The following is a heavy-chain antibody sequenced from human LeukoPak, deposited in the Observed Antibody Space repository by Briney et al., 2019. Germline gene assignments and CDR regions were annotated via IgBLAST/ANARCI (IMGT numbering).Heavy chain of an antibody. D-gene: IGHD6-13*01. V-gene: IGHV3-30-3*02. J-gene: IGHJ4*02. CDR2: ISFDGSNK. CDR1: GFTFSSYT. Sequence: GGSLRLSCAASGFTFSSYTIHWVRQPPGKGLEWVAVISFDGSNKYYADSVKGRFTISRDNSKNTLYLQMNSLRAEDTAVYYCAKSGRSSWYLYYFDYWGQGTLVTVSS. CDR3: AKSGRSSWYLYYFDY.